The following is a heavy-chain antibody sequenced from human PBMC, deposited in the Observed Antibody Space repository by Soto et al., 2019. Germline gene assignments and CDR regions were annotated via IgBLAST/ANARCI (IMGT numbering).Heavy chain of an antibody. CDR2: IYPGDSDT. V-gene: IGHV5-51*01. Sequence: PGASLKSSCAGCGYRFTSYCIGWVRQMPGKGLEWMGIIYPGDSDTRYSPSFQGQVTISADKSISTAYLQWSSLKASDTAMYYCARHRDYDFWSGYYLDAFDIWGQGTMVTVSS. D-gene: IGHD3-3*01. CDR3: ARHRDYDFWSGYYLDAFDI. CDR1: GYRFTSYC. J-gene: IGHJ3*02.